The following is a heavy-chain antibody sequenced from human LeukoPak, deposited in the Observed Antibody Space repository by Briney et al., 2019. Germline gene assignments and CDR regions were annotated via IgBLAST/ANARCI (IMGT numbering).Heavy chain of an antibody. J-gene: IGHJ3*02. CDR2: IKQDGSEK. V-gene: IGHV3-7*03. CDR1: GFTFSIYW. D-gene: IGHD1-26*01. Sequence: GGSLRLSCAASGFTFSIYWMSWVRQAPGKGLEWVANIKQDGSEKHYVDAVKGRFTISRDNAKNSLYLQMNSLRAEDTAVYYCAKDKSGSYLDAFDIWGQGTMVTVSS. CDR3: AKDKSGSYLDAFDI.